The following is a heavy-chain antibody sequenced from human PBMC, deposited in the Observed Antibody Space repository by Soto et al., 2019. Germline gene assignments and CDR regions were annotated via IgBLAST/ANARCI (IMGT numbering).Heavy chain of an antibody. D-gene: IGHD3-3*01. Sequence: ASVKVSCKASVYTFTSYAMHWVRQAHGQRLEWMGWINAGNGNTKYSQKFQGRVTITRDTSASTAYMELSSLRSEDTAVYYCARGYDFWSGYTPFDYWGQGTLVTVSS. CDR2: INAGNGNT. CDR3: ARGYDFWSGYTPFDY. CDR1: VYTFTSYA. V-gene: IGHV1-3*01. J-gene: IGHJ4*02.